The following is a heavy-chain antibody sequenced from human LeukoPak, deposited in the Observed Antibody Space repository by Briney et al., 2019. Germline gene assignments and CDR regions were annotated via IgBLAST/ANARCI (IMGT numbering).Heavy chain of an antibody. J-gene: IGHJ4*02. D-gene: IGHD2-8*01. CDR3: ARDTNGFDY. Sequence: PETPCLTCTVSGGSISSSSYYWGGIRQPPGKGLEWIGSIYYSGSTYYNPSLKSRVTISVDTSKNQFSLKLSSVTAADTAVYYCARDTNGFDYWGQGTLVPGSS. V-gene: IGHV4-39*02. CDR1: GGSISSSSYY. CDR2: IYYSGST.